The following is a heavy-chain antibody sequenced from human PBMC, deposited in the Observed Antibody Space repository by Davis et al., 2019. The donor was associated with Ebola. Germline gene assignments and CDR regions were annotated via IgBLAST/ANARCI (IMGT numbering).Heavy chain of an antibody. CDR2: IYYSGST. J-gene: IGHJ2*01. CDR1: GGSISSGTYY. Sequence: SETLSLTCSVSGGSISSGTYYWGWVRQPPGKGLEWIGSIYYSGSTYYKPSLKSRVTISVDTSKNQFPLKLRSVTAADTAVYFCARLSGLFSSSSGALYFDLWGRGTLVSVSS. CDR3: ARLSGLFSSSSGALYFDL. V-gene: IGHV4-39*06. D-gene: IGHD6-6*01.